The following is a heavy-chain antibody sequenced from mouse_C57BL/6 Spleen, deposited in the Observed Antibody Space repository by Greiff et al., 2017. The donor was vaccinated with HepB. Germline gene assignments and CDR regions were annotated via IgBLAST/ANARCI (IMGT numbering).Heavy chain of an antibody. CDR1: GYTFTTYP. CDR3: ARATTVDHAMDY. V-gene: IGHV1-47*01. D-gene: IGHD1-1*01. CDR2: FHPYNDDT. Sequence: QVQLQQSGAELVKPGASVKMSCKASGYTFTTYPIEWMKQNHGKSLEWIGNFHPYNDDTKYNEKFKGKATLTVEKSSSTVYLELSQLTFNDSAVYYSARATTVDHAMDYWGQGTSVTVAS. J-gene: IGHJ4*01.